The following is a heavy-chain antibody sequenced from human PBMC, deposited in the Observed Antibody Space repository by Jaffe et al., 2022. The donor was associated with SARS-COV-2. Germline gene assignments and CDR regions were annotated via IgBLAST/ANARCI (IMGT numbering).Heavy chain of an antibody. V-gene: IGHV3-7*01. D-gene: IGHD4-17*01. CDR3: AREEGGLRYPYYVDY. J-gene: IGHJ4*02. Sequence: EVQLVESGGDLVQPGGSLRLSCEASGFIFSTYWMTWVRQAPGKGLEWVANINQDGSQKFFVDSVKGRFTISRDNAKNSLYLQMTSLRAEDTGLYYCAREEGGLRYPYYVDYWGQGVLVTVSS. CDR1: GFIFSTYW. CDR2: INQDGSQK.